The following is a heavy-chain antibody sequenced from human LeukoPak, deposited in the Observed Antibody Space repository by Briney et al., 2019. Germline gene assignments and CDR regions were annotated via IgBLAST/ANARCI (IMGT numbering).Heavy chain of an antibody. Sequence: PGGSLRLPCAASGFTFSSYTMNWVRQAPGKGLEWVSYISSSSSYIYYADSVKGRFTISRDNAENSLYLQTNSLRAEDTAVYYCARGSEGYCSGGGCYYGMDVWGQGTTVTVSS. CDR2: ISSSSSYI. CDR3: ARGSEGYCSGGGCYYGMDV. J-gene: IGHJ6*01. CDR1: GFTFSSYT. D-gene: IGHD2-15*01. V-gene: IGHV3-21*01.